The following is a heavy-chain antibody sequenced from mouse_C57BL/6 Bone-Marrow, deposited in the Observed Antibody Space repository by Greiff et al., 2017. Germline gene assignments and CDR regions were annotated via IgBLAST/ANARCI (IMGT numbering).Heavy chain of an antibody. Sequence: QVQLQQPGAELVKPGASVKLSCKASGYTFTSYWMPWVKQRPGQGLEWIGMINPTSGRTNYNEKFKSKATLTVAKSSSPSYMQRSSLTSEDAWVYYCARGRRRLAYWGQGTLVTVSA. CDR3: ARGRRRLAY. D-gene: IGHD3-2*02. CDR2: INPTSGRT. CDR1: GYTFTSYW. V-gene: IGHV1-64*01. J-gene: IGHJ3*01.